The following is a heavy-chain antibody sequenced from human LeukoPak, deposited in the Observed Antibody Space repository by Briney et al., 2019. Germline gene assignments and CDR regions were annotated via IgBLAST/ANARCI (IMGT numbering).Heavy chain of an antibody. CDR2: IKNKANGYGT. CDR1: GFTFSDHY. CDR3: TRVHLGAATRFFDY. J-gene: IGHJ4*02. V-gene: IGHV3-72*01. Sequence: GGSLRLPCAASGFTFSDHYMDWVRQTPGKGLEWVGRIKNKANGYGTLYAASVTGKFVISRDDSKNSLYLQMNSLKTEDTAVYYCTRVHLGAATRFFDYWGQGTLVTVSS. D-gene: IGHD1-26*01.